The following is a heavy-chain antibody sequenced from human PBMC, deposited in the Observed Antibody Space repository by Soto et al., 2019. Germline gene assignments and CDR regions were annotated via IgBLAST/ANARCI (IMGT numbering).Heavy chain of an antibody. J-gene: IGHJ2*01. CDR2: INDRGSI. V-gene: IGHV4-34*01. D-gene: IGHD3-9*01. CDR1: GGSFSGYY. Sequence: QVQLQQWGAGPLRPLETLSLTCGVSGGSFSGYYWAWIRQSPGKGLEWIGEINDRGSINYNPSLKIRVSISVDTSKNHYSLNLRSVPAADTAVYYCARESHDILTGPPWVWYFDLWGRGTLVTVSS. CDR3: ARESHDILTGPPWVWYFDL.